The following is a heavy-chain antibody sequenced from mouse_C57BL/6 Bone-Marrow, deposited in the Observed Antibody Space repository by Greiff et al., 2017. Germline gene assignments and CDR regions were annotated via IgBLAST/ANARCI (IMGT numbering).Heavy chain of an antibody. Sequence: VQLQQSGAELVRPGASVKLSCTASGFNIKDDYMHWVKQRPEQGLEWIGWIDPENGDTAYASKFQGKATITADTSSNTAYLQLSSLTSEDTAVYYCTLNYYGSSPVFAYWGQGTLVTVSA. CDR3: TLNYYGSSPVFAY. J-gene: IGHJ3*01. CDR1: GFNIKDDY. V-gene: IGHV14-4*01. CDR2: IDPENGDT. D-gene: IGHD1-1*01.